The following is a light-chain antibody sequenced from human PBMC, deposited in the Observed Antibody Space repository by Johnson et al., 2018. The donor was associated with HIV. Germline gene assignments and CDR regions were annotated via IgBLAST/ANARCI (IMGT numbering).Light chain of an antibody. Sequence: QSVLTQPPSVSAAPGQKVTISCSGSSSNIGNNYVSWYQCLPGTAPKLLIFENNKRPSGIPDRFSGSKSGTSATLGITGLQTGDEADYHCGTWDSSLSAGVFGTGTKVTVL. V-gene: IGLV1-51*02. CDR2: ENN. CDR3: GTWDSSLSAGV. J-gene: IGLJ1*01. CDR1: SSNIGNNY.